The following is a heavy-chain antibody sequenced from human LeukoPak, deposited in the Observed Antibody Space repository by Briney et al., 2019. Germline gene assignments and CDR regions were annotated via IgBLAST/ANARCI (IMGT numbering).Heavy chain of an antibody. Sequence: ASVKVSCKASGYTFTSYYMHWVRQAPGQGLEWMGIINPSGGSTSYAQKLQGRVTMTTDTSTSTAYMELRSLRSDDTAVYYCAREADSSGWYAYFDYWGQGTLVTVSS. V-gene: IGHV1-46*01. J-gene: IGHJ4*02. D-gene: IGHD6-19*01. CDR1: GYTFTSYY. CDR3: AREADSSGWYAYFDY. CDR2: INPSGGST.